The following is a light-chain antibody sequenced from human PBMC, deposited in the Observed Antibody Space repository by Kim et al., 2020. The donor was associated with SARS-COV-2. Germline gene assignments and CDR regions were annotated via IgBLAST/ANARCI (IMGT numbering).Light chain of an antibody. CDR2: VGTGGIVG. J-gene: IGLJ3*02. Sequence: QPVLTQPPSASASLGASVTLTCTLSSGYSNYKVDWYQQRPGKGPRFVMRVGTGGIVGSKGDGIPDRFSVLGSDLNRYLTIKNIQEEDESDYHCGADHGSGSNFVWVFGGGTQLTVL. CDR3: GADHGSGSNFVWV. CDR1: SGYSNYK. V-gene: IGLV9-49*01.